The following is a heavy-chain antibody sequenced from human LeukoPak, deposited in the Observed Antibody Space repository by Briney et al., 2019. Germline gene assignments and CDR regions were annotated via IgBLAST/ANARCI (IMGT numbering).Heavy chain of an antibody. D-gene: IGHD2-8*02. V-gene: IGHV3-23*01. CDR3: ATYRQVLLPFES. CDR1: GFTFSTFA. Sequence: PGGSLRLSCADSGFTFSTFAMIWVHQPPGKGLEWVSSIFPSGGEIHYADSVRGRFTISRDNSKSTLSLQMNSLRAEDTAIYYCATYRQVLLPFESWGQGTLVTVSS. J-gene: IGHJ4*02. CDR2: IFPSGGEI.